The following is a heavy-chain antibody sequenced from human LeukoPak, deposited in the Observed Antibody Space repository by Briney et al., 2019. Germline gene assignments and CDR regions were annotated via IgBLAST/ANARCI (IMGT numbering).Heavy chain of an antibody. D-gene: IGHD2-8*02. CDR2: ISGGGNST. CDR3: ATYRQVLLPFEP. J-gene: IGHJ5*02. CDR1: GFTFSSYA. Sequence: GGSLRLSCTASGFTFSSYAMSWVRQAPGKGLEWVSAISGGGNSTYYADSVRGRFTISRDNSNSTLSLQMNSLRAEDTAIYYCATYRQVLLPFEPWGQGTLVTVSS. V-gene: IGHV3-23*01.